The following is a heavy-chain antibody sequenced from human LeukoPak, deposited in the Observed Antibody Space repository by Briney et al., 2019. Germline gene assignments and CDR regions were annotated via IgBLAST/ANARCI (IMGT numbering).Heavy chain of an antibody. D-gene: IGHD3-9*01. J-gene: IGHJ4*02. CDR3: ARDEAGIRYFDWLLDY. CDR1: GYTFSDYY. CDR2: ISSSGSTI. V-gene: IGHV3-11*04. Sequence: GGSLRLSCAASGYTFSDYYMSWIRQAPGKGLEWVSYISSSGSTIYYADSVKGRFTISRDNAKNSLYLKMNSLRAEDTAVYYCARDEAGIRYFDWLLDYWGQGILVTVSS.